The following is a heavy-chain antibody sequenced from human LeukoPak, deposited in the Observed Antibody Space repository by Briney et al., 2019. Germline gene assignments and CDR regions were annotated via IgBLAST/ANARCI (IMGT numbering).Heavy chain of an antibody. CDR1: GFTFSNDC. Sequence: GGSLRLSCAASGFTFSNDCMHWVRQVPGKGLVWVSRTNPGGSNTAYADSVKGRFTISRDNARNTLYLQMDSLSAEDTAVYYCARSNQADDYWGQGTLVTVSS. D-gene: IGHD1-14*01. CDR3: ARSNQADDY. V-gene: IGHV3-74*01. CDR2: TNPGGSNT. J-gene: IGHJ4*02.